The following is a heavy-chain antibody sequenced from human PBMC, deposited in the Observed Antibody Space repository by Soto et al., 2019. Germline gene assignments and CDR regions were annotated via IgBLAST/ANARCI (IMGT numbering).Heavy chain of an antibody. Sequence: QVQLVQSGAEVRKPGASVKVSCKASGYSFTTYDINWVRQAPGQGLEWMGWMDPKNGNTDYAQKFQGRISMTSNTSISTAYMELSGLRSEDTAVYYCARGRGWRDYWGQGTLVTVSS. CDR1: GYSFTTYD. V-gene: IGHV1-8*01. J-gene: IGHJ4*02. CDR2: MDPKNGNT. D-gene: IGHD6-19*01. CDR3: ARGRGWRDY.